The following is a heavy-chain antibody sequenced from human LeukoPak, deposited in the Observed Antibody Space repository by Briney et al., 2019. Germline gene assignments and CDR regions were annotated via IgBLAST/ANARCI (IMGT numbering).Heavy chain of an antibody. V-gene: IGHV5-51*01. Sequence: GESLKISCKGSGYRFTSYWIAWVRQMPGKGLEWMGIINPGDSHTTYSPSFRGQVTISADESITTAYPQWSSLKASDTAMYYCARGPSYYYMDVWGKGTTVTVSS. J-gene: IGHJ6*03. CDR2: INPGDSHT. CDR1: GYRFTSYW. CDR3: ARGPSYYYMDV.